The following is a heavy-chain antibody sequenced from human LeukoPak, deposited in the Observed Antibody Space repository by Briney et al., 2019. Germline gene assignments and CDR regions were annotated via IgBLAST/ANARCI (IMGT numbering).Heavy chain of an antibody. CDR3: ARWRGYCSGGSCYPYYFDY. J-gene: IGHJ4*02. CDR1: GGSFSGYY. V-gene: IGHV4-34*01. CDR2: INHSGGT. Sequence: SETLSLTCAVYGGSFSGYYWSWIPHAPGKGLEWIVEINHSGGTNYNPSLKSRVTLSVDTSKNQFSLKLSSVTAADTAVYYCARWRGYCSGGSCYPYYFDYWGQGTLVTVSA. D-gene: IGHD2-15*01.